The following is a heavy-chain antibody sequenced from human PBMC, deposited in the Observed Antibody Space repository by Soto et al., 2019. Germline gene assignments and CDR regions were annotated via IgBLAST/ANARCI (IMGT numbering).Heavy chain of an antibody. J-gene: IGHJ5*02. Sequence: QLQLQESGSGLVKPSQTLSLTCAVSGGSISSGGYSWSWIRQPPGKGLEWIGYIYHSGSTYYNPSLKSRLTLSVDRSKNQFSLKLSSVTAADTAVYYCARVGRWPLGWFDPWGQGTLVTVSS. D-gene: IGHD2-15*01. CDR3: ARVGRWPLGWFDP. V-gene: IGHV4-30-2*01. CDR1: GGSISSGGYS. CDR2: IYHSGST.